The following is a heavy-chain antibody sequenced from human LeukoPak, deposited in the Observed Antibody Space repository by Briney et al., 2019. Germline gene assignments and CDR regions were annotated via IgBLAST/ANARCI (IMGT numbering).Heavy chain of an antibody. J-gene: IGHJ4*02. CDR1: GFTFSSYA. Sequence: PGGSLRLSCAASGFTFSSYAMSWVRQAPGKGLEWVSAISGSGGSTYYADSVKGRFTISRDNSKNTLYLQMNSLRAEDTAVYYCAKDLTHIVVVVAATPESDYWGQETLVTVSS. CDR2: ISGSGGST. V-gene: IGHV3-23*01. D-gene: IGHD2-15*01. CDR3: AKDLTHIVVVVAATPESDY.